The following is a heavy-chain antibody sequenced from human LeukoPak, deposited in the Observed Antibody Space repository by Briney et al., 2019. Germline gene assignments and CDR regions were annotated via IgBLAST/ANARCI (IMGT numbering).Heavy chain of an antibody. V-gene: IGHV1-46*01. CDR2: INPSGGST. CDR3: ARDVVVVAAGMHWFDP. D-gene: IGHD2-15*01. J-gene: IGHJ5*02. Sequence: ASVKVSCKASGYTFTSYYMHWVRQAPGQGLEWMGIINPSGGSTSYAQKFQGRVTMTRDTSISTAYMELSRLRSDDTAVYYCARDVVVVAAGMHWFDPWGQGTLVTVSS. CDR1: GYTFTSYY.